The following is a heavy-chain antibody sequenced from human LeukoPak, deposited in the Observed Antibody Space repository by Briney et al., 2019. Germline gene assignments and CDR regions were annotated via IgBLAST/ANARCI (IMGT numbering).Heavy chain of an antibody. D-gene: IGHD5-18*01. CDR2: INPNSGGT. J-gene: IGHJ4*02. CDR1: GYTFTGCY. V-gene: IGHV1-2*02. Sequence: ASVKVSCKASGYTFTGCYLHWVRQAPGEGLEWMGWINPNSGGTNYAQKFQGRVTMTRDTSISTAYMELSGLRSDDTAVYYCARQGVFGGYNYGYGYWGQGTLVTVSS. CDR3: ARQGVFGGYNYGYGY.